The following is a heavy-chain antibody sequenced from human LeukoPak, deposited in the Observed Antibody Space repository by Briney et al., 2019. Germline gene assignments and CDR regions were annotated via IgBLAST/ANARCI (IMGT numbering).Heavy chain of an antibody. CDR2: IYYSGNT. Sequence: PSETLSLTCTVSGGSISSYYWSWIRQPPGKGLEWIGYIYYSGNTNHNPPLKSRVTISVDPSKNQFSLKLSSVTAADTAVYYCARGGSGYGYYYYYYMDVWGKGTTVTVSS. D-gene: IGHD5-18*01. CDR1: GGSISSYY. CDR3: ARGGSGYGYYYYYYMDV. V-gene: IGHV4-59*01. J-gene: IGHJ6*03.